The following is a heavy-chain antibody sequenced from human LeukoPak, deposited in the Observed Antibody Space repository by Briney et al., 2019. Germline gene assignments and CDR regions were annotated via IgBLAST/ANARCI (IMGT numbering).Heavy chain of an antibody. CDR2: ISHTGGSP. CDR3: AKNADRGAYCRGGSCYPYYYYYMDV. V-gene: IGHV3-23*01. D-gene: IGHD2-15*01. J-gene: IGHJ6*03. Sequence: PGGSLRLSCAASGFTFSSYWMSWVRQVPGKGLEWVSSISHTGGSPYYADSVKGRFTVSRDNSKNTLYLQMNSLTVEDTAIYYCAKNADRGAYCRGGSCYPYYYYYMDVWGTGTTVTISS. CDR1: GFTFSSYW.